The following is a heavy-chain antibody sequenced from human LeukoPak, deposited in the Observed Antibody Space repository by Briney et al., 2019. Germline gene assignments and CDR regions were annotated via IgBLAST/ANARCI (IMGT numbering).Heavy chain of an antibody. J-gene: IGHJ3*02. CDR1: GYTFTSYA. CDR3: ARVGDTAMVNAFDI. D-gene: IGHD5-18*01. V-gene: IGHV7-4-1*02. Sequence: GASVKVSCKASGYTFTSYAMNWVRQAPGQGLEWMGWINTNTGNPTYAQGFTGRFVFSLDTSVSTAYLQISSPKAEDTAVYYCARVGDTAMVNAFDIWGQGTMVTVSS. CDR2: INTNTGNP.